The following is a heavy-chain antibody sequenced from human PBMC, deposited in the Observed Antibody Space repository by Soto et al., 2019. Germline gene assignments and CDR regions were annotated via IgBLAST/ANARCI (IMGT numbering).Heavy chain of an antibody. CDR2: IYSGGST. CDR3: ARESEIHCGGDCSEGRYYYYYGMDV. J-gene: IGHJ6*02. D-gene: IGHD2-21*02. Sequence: PGGSLRLSCAASGFTVSSNYMSWVRQAPGKGLEWVSVIYSGGSTYYADSVKGRFTISRDNSKNTLYLQMNSLRAEDTAVYYCARESEIHCGGDCSEGRYYYYYGMDVWGQGTTVTVSS. CDR1: GFTVSSNY. V-gene: IGHV3-53*01.